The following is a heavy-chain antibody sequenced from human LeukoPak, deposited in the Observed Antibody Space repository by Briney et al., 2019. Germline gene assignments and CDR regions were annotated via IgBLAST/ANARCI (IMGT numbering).Heavy chain of an antibody. D-gene: IGHD6-13*01. V-gene: IGHV3-30-3*01. CDR1: GFTFSNYA. CDR3: ARGIAAAGTLIDY. CDR2: VSYDGGNK. J-gene: IGHJ4*02. Sequence: PGRSLRLSCAASGFTFSNYAMHWVRQAPGKGLEWAAVVSYDGGNKYYADSVKGRFTISRDNSKNMLYLQMNSLRAEDTAVYYCARGIAAAGTLIDYWGQGTLVTVSS.